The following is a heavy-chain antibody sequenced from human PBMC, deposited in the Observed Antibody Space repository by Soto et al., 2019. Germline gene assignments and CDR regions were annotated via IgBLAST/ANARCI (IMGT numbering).Heavy chain of an antibody. Sequence: QVQLVQSGAEVKRPGTSVKVSCKVSGYTLSNYGVNWVRQAPGQGLEWVGWFNPATHNTNYEQKFQDRVSMTAETSTSTAYMELRCLRSGGTAVYYCARVRFGDPFDFWGQGTLVTVSS. CDR2: FNPATHNT. D-gene: IGHD2-21*02. J-gene: IGHJ4*02. CDR3: ARVRFGDPFDF. CDR1: GYTLSNYG. V-gene: IGHV1-18*01.